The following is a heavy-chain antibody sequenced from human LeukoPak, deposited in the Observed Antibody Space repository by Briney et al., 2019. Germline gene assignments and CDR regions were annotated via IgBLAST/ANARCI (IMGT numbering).Heavy chain of an antibody. D-gene: IGHD6-13*01. J-gene: IGHJ6*02. Sequence: GGSLRLSCAASGFTFSSYSRNWVRKAPRKGLESVSSISSSSSYIYYADSVKGRFTISRDNAKNSLYLQMNSLRAEDTAVYYCAREGSSHYYGMDVWGQGTTVTVSS. V-gene: IGHV3-21*01. CDR2: ISSSSSYI. CDR1: GFTFSSYS. CDR3: AREGSSHYYGMDV.